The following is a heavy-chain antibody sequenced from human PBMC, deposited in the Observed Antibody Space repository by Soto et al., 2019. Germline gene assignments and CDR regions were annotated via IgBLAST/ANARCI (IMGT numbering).Heavy chain of an antibody. CDR2: IIPMLGIR. CDR3: TIGSWSGEVFDI. Sequence: QVQLVQSGAEVKKPGSWVKVSCKDSGGTFSTYSMFWVRQAPGRGLEWMGRIIPMLGIRNYAQRFQDRVTITADKSTATAHMELSSLRSEDTALYYCTIGSWSGEVFDIWGQGTMVTVSS. CDR1: GGTFSTYS. D-gene: IGHD2-21*01. V-gene: IGHV1-69*02. J-gene: IGHJ3*02.